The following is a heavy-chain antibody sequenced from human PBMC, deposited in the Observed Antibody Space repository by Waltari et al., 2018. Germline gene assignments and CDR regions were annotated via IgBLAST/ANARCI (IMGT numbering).Heavy chain of an antibody. CDR2: IYYSGST. CDR3: ARDLVGATIGY. CDR1: GGSISRSGLF. D-gene: IGHD1-26*01. Sequence: QVQLQESGPGLVKPSETLSLTCSVSGGSISRSGLFWSWIRQHPGKGLEWIGDIYYSGSTYYNPSLKSRVTISKDTSKNQISRRLASVTAADTAVYYCARDLVGATIGYWGQGTLVNVSS. V-gene: IGHV4-31*03. J-gene: IGHJ4*02.